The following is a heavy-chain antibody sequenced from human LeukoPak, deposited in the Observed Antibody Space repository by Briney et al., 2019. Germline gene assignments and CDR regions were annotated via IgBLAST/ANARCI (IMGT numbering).Heavy chain of an antibody. CDR2: IYYNGST. Sequence: SETLSLTCTVSGGSISTYYWSWIRQPPGKGLEWIGFIYYNGSTDYNPSLKSRVTISVDTSKNQFSLKLNSVTAADTAVYYCARGSGSFGPWGQGTLVTVSS. J-gene: IGHJ5*02. CDR1: GGSISTYY. V-gene: IGHV4-59*01. CDR3: ARGSGSFGP. D-gene: IGHD1-26*01.